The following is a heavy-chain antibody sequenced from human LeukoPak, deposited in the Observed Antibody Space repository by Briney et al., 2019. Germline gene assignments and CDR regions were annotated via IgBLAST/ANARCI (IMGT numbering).Heavy chain of an antibody. CDR1: GFTFSSYG. CDR3: AREVQLEQPYYYYYMDV. J-gene: IGHJ6*03. Sequence: GGSLRLSCAASGFTFSSYGMHWVRQAPGKGLEWVAFIRYDGSNKYYADSVKGRFTISRDNAKNSLYLQMNSLRAEDTAVYYCAREVQLEQPYYYYYMDVWGKGTTVTVSS. CDR2: IRYDGSNK. V-gene: IGHV3-30*02. D-gene: IGHD1/OR15-1a*01.